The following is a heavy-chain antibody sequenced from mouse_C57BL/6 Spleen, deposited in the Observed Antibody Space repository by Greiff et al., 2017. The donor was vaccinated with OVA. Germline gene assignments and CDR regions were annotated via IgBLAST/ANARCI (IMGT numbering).Heavy chain of an antibody. J-gene: IGHJ1*03. D-gene: IGHD1-1*01. CDR1: GYTFTSYC. CDR3: ARRYYGSSYWYFDV. CDR2: IYPSDSET. Sequence: QVQLQQPGAELVRPGSSVKLSCKASGYTFTSYCMDWVKQRPGQGLEWIGNIYPSDSETHYNQKFKDKATLTVEKSSSTAYMQLSSLTSEDSAVYYCARRYYGSSYWYFDVWGTGTTVT. V-gene: IGHV1-61*01.